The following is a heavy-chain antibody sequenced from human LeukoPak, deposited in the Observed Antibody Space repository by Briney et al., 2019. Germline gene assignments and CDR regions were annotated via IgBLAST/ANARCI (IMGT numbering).Heavy chain of an antibody. Sequence: SETLSLTCTVSGGSISSYYWSWIRQPAGKGLEWIGRIDTSGNTNYKPSLKSRVTMSVDTSKKQFSLKLSSVTAADTAVYYCARVELGNDAFDIWGQGTMVTVSS. D-gene: IGHD7-27*01. J-gene: IGHJ3*02. CDR1: GGSISSYY. CDR3: ARVELGNDAFDI. CDR2: IDTSGNT. V-gene: IGHV4-4*07.